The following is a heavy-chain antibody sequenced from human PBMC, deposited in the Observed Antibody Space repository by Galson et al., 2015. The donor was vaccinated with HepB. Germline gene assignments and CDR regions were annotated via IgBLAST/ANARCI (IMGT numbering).Heavy chain of an antibody. Sequence: SVKVSCKASGYTFTSYYMHWVRQAPGQGLEWMGIINPSGGSTSYAQKFQGRVTMTRDTSTSTVYMELSSLRSEDTAVYYCARDGSIAAAPGKPPDYWGQGTLVTVSS. V-gene: IGHV1-46*01. CDR2: INPSGGST. D-gene: IGHD6-13*01. J-gene: IGHJ4*02. CDR3: ARDGSIAAAPGKPPDY. CDR1: GYTFTSYY.